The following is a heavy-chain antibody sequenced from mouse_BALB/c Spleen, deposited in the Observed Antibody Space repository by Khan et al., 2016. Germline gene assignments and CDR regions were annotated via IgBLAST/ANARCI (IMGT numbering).Heavy chain of an antibody. CDR1: GYTFTDYE. CDR2: IDPETGGT. D-gene: IGHD3-2*01. CDR3: TRSVTARAIVY. J-gene: IGHJ3*01. Sequence: VQLQESGAELVRPGASVTLSCKASGYTFTDYEMHWVKQTPVHGLEWIGAIDPETGGTAYNQKFKGKATLTADKSSSTAYMELRSLTSEDSAVFYCTRSVTARAIVYWGQGTLVTVSA. V-gene: IGHV1-15*01.